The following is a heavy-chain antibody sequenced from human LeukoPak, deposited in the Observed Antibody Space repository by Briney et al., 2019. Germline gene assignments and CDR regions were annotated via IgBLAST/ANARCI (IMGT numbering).Heavy chain of an antibody. D-gene: IGHD4-17*01. Sequence: PGGSLRLSCGASGFTVSSNFFSWVRQAPGKGLEWVSIIYPAGNTYYADSVKGRFTISRDNSKNTLYLHMNSLRAEDTAVYYCARARGTIANCDYWGQGTLVTVSS. V-gene: IGHV3-53*01. CDR2: IYPAGNT. CDR3: ARARGTIANCDY. CDR1: GFTVSSNF. J-gene: IGHJ4*02.